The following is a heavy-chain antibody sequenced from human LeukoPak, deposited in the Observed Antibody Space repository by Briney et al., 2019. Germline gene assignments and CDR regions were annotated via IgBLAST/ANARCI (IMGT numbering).Heavy chain of an antibody. CDR1: GFTVSSNY. V-gene: IGHV3-53*04. CDR3: VRGGTPGYSSGRIDY. J-gene: IGHJ4*02. D-gene: IGHD6-19*01. CDR2: IYSAGNT. Sequence: GGSLRLSCVASGFTVSSNYMSWVRQAPGKGLEWVSVIYSAGNTYYADSVKGRFTISRHNSKNTLHLQMNSLRVEDTAVYYCVRGGTPGYSSGRIDYWGQGTLVTVSS.